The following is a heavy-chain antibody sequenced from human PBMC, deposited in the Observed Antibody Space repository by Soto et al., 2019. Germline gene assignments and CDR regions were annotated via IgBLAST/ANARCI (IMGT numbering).Heavy chain of an antibody. Sequence: SETLSLTCTVSGGSVSSYYWSWIRQSPGKGLEWIGYIYYSGSTKYKPSLKSRFTISVDTSKNQFSLWVSSATAADTAVYYCARHSSRNYGLLYFXYWGLAALVTVSS. CDR1: GGSVSSYY. J-gene: IGHJ4*01. CDR3: ARHSSRNYGLLYFXY. D-gene: IGHD4-4*01. CDR2: IYYSGST. V-gene: IGHV4-59*08.